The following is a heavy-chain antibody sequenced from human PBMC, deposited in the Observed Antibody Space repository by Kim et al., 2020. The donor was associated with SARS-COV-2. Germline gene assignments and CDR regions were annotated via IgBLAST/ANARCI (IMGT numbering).Heavy chain of an antibody. CDR1: GFTFSSYW. CDR3: ARGYCSGGSCYAGGMDV. Sequence: GGSLRLSCAASGFTFSSYWMHWVRQAPGKGLVWVSRINSDGSSTSYADSVKGRFTISRDNAKNTLYLQMNSLRAEDTAVYYCARGYCSGGSCYAGGMDVWGQGTTVTVSS. V-gene: IGHV3-74*01. CDR2: INSDGSST. J-gene: IGHJ6*02. D-gene: IGHD2-15*01.